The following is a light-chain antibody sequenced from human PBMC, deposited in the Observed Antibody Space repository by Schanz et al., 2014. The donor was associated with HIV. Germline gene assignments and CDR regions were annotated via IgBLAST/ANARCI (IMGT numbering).Light chain of an antibody. CDR2: QAS. CDR3: QQSLSYSYT. Sequence: DIQMTQSPSSLSASVGDKVTISCRASQSISSYLNWYQHKSGRAPKLLIYQASSLATGVPSRFRGSGSGTEFTLTISSLQPDDFATYYCQQSLSYSYTFGLGTKLEIK. CDR1: QSISSY. J-gene: IGKJ2*01. V-gene: IGKV1-5*03.